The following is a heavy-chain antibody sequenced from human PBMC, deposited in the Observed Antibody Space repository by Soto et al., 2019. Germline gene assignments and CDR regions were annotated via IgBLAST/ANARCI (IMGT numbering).Heavy chain of an antibody. J-gene: IGHJ3*02. CDR3: ARGRGVYGMVAFDI. D-gene: IGHD4-17*01. CDR2: IYYSGST. CDR1: GGSISSGGYY. Sequence: SETLSLTWTVSGGSISSGGYYCSWIRQHPGKGLEWIGYIYYSGSTYYNPSLKSRVTISVDTSKNQFSLKLSSVTAADTAVYYCARGRGVYGMVAFDIWGQGTMVTVSS. V-gene: IGHV4-31*02.